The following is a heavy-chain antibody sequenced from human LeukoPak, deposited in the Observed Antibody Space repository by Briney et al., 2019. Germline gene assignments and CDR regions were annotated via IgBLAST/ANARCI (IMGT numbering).Heavy chain of an antibody. V-gene: IGHV1-18*01. J-gene: IGHJ4*02. CDR2: ISAYNGNT. CDR1: GYXFTSYG. Sequence: KVSFXASGYXFTSYGISWVRQAPGQGLEWMGWISAYNGNTNYAQKLQGRVTMTTDTSTSTAYMELRSLRSDDTAVYYCAISLLYGYFDYWGQGTLVTVSS. D-gene: IGHD3-3*01. CDR3: AISLLYGYFDY.